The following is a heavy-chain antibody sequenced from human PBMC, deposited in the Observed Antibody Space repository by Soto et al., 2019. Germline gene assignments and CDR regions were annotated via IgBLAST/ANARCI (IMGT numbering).Heavy chain of an antibody. J-gene: IGHJ4*02. Sequence: QVQLVQSGAEVKKPGSSVRVSCKASGDTFTFYSINWVRQAPGLGLAWMGRINPILSMSNYAQRFQGRVTMTADKSTSTAYRELSSLRSEDTAMYYCASSYGSGYRAFDYWGQGALVTVSS. CDR3: ASSYGSGYRAFDY. CDR1: GDTFTFYS. CDR2: INPILSMS. D-gene: IGHD3-10*01. V-gene: IGHV1-69*02.